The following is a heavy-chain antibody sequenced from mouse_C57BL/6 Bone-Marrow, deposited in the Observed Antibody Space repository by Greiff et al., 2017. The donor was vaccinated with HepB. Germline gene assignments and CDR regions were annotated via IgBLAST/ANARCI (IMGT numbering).Heavy chain of an antibody. J-gene: IGHJ1*03. CDR1: GFTFSDFY. D-gene: IGHD2-4*01. CDR3: ARDFDDWGYFDV. Sequence: EVNVVESGGGLVQSGRSLRLSCATSGFTFSDFYMEWVRQAPGKGLEWIAASRNKANDYTTEYSASVKGRFIVSRDTSQSILYLQMNALRAEDTAIYYCARDFDDWGYFDVWGTGTTVTVSS. V-gene: IGHV7-1*01. CDR2: SRNKANDYTT.